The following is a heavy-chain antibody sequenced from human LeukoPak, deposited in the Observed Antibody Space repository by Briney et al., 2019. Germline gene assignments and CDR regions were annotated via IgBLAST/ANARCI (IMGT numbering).Heavy chain of an antibody. Sequence: SETLSLTCAVYGGSFSGYYWSWIRQPPGKGLEWIGEINHSGSTNYNPSLKSRVTISVDTSKNQFSLKLSSVTAADTAVYYCATQRRRITIFGVVFRNYYGMDVWGQGTTVTVSS. CDR3: ATQRRRITIFGVVFRNYYGMDV. V-gene: IGHV4-34*01. CDR2: INHSGST. J-gene: IGHJ6*02. CDR1: GGSFSGYY. D-gene: IGHD3-3*01.